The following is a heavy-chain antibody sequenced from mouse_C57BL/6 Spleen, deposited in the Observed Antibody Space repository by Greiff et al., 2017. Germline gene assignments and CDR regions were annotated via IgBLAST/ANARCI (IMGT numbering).Heavy chain of an antibody. J-gene: IGHJ3*01. CDR3: TRKGAGNGFAY. CDR2: IDPETGGT. V-gene: IGHV1-15*01. D-gene: IGHD2-1*01. CDR1: GYTFTDYE. Sequence: QVQLQQSGAELVRPGASVTLSCKASGYTFTDYEMHWVKQTPVHGLEWIGAIDPETGGTAYNQKFKGKAILTADKSSSTAYMELRSLTSEDSAVYYCTRKGAGNGFAYWGQGTLVTVSA.